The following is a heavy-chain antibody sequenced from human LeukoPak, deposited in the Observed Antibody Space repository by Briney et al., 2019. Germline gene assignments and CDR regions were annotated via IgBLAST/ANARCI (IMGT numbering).Heavy chain of an antibody. D-gene: IGHD3-10*01. Sequence: PSETLSLTCTVSGGSISSSSYYWGWIRQPPGNGLEWIGSIYYSGSTYYNPSLKSRVTISVDTSKNQFSLKLSSVTAADTAVYYCARDRALVSMVRGVMGYFYYYMDVWGKGTTVTISS. CDR3: ARDRALVSMVRGVMGYFYYYMDV. CDR1: GGSISSSSYY. V-gene: IGHV4-39*07. CDR2: IYYSGST. J-gene: IGHJ6*03.